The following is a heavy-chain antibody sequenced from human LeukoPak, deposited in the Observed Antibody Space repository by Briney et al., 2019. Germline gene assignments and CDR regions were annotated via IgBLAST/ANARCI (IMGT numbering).Heavy chain of an antibody. V-gene: IGHV3-30*02. J-gene: IGHJ3*02. CDR2: IRYDGSNK. D-gene: IGHD3-3*01. Sequence: GGSLRLSCAASGFTFSSYGMHWVRQAPGKGLEWVAFIRYDGSNKYYADSVKGRFTIARDNSKNTLYLQMNSLRAEDTAVYYCAKEILQRSGFLDAFDIWGQGTMVTVSS. CDR3: AKEILQRSGFLDAFDI. CDR1: GFTFSSYG.